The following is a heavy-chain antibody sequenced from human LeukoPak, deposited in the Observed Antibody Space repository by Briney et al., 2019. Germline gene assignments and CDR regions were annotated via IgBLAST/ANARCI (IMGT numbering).Heavy chain of an antibody. D-gene: IGHD3-9*01. CDR3: AREGGRGLRYFDWLPRYPSSYYFDY. J-gene: IGHJ4*02. CDR1: GFTFSDYY. Sequence: GGSLRLSCAASGFTFSDYYMSWIRQAPGKGLEWVSYISSSGSTIYYADSVKGRFTISRDNAKNSLYLQMNSLRAEDTAVYYCAREGGRGLRYFDWLPRYPSSYYFDYWGQGTLVTVSS. CDR2: ISSSGSTI. V-gene: IGHV3-11*01.